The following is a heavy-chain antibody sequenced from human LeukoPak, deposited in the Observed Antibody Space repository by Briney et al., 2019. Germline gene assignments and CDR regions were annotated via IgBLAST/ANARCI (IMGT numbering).Heavy chain of an antibody. CDR1: GYTFTSYG. CDR3: AVYDSSGYYLDY. CDR2: ISAYNGNT. D-gene: IGHD3-22*01. V-gene: IGHV1-18*01. J-gene: IGHJ4*02. Sequence: ASVKVSCKASGYTFTSYGISWVRQAPGHGLEWMGWISAYNGNTNYAQKLQGRVTMTTDTSTSTAYMELRSLRSDDTAVYYCAVYDSSGYYLDYWGQGTLVTVSS.